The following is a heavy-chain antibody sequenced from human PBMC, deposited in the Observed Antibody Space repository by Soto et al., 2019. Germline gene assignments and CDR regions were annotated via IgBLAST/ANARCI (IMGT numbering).Heavy chain of an antibody. Sequence: PGGSLRVSCAASGFTFSSYAMSWVRQAPGKGLEWVSGISGSGDSTYYADPVKGRFTISRDNSKNTLYLQMNSLRAEDTAVYYCAKGVPGIAVAGTGYFQHWGQGTLVTVSS. J-gene: IGHJ1*01. V-gene: IGHV3-23*01. CDR3: AKGVPGIAVAGTGYFQH. D-gene: IGHD6-19*01. CDR2: ISGSGDST. CDR1: GFTFSSYA.